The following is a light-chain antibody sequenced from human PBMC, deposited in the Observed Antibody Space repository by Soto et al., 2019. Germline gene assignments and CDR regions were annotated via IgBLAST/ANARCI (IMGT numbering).Light chain of an antibody. CDR1: NGHSSYA. J-gene: IGLJ2*01. V-gene: IGLV4-69*01. Sequence: QAVVTQSPSASASLGASVKLTCTLSNGHSSYAIAWHQQQPEKGPRYLMNLNSDGSHTKGDGIPDRFSGSSSGAERYLTISSLQSEDEADYYCQTWGTGTVVFGGGTKLTVL. CDR3: QTWGTGTVV. CDR2: LNSDGSH.